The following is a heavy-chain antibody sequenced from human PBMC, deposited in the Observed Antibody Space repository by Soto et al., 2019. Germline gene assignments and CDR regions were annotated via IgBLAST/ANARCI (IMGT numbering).Heavy chain of an antibody. Sequence: EVQLVESGGGFVKSGGSLRLSCAASGFSFINAWMNWVRQTPEKGLEWVGRIKSKTDGGTTDYAAPVKGRFTLSRDDSKDTVYLQMDSLKTEDTAVYYCTADLRRPRVFAYWGQGTLVTVSS. CDR1: GFSFINAW. J-gene: IGHJ4*02. D-gene: IGHD3-10*01. V-gene: IGHV3-15*07. CDR3: TADLRRPRVFAY. CDR2: IKSKTDGGTT.